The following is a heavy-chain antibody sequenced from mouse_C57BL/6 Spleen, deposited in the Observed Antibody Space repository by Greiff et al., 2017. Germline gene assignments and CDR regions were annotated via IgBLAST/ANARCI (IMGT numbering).Heavy chain of an antibody. CDR2: IDPSDSYT. CDR1: GYTFTSYW. Sequence: VQLQQPGAELVRPGTSVKLSCKASGYTFTSYWLHWVQQRPGQGLEWIGVIDPSDSYTNYNQKFKGKATLTVDTSSSTAYMQLSSLTSEDSAVYYCARDDLFAYWGQGTLVTVSA. V-gene: IGHV1-59*01. J-gene: IGHJ3*01. CDR3: ARDDLFAY.